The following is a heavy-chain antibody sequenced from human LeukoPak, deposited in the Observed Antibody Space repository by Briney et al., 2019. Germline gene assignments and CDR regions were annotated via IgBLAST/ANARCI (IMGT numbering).Heavy chain of an antibody. V-gene: IGHV1-18*01. J-gene: IGHJ3*02. CDR1: GYTFTSYG. Sequence: ASVKVSCKASGYTFTSYGISWVRQAPGQGLEWMGWISAYNGNTNYAQKLQGRVTMTTDTSTSTAYMELRSLRSDDTAVYYCARDGQLERLAQAFDIWGQGTMVTVSS. CDR2: ISAYNGNT. CDR3: ARDGQLERLAQAFDI. D-gene: IGHD1-1*01.